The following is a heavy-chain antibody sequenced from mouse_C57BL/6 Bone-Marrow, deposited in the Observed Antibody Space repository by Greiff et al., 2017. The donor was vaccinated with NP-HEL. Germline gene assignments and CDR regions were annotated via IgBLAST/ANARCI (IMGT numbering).Heavy chain of an antibody. Sequence: EVQLQQSGPVLVKPGASVKMSCKASGYTFTDYYMNWVKQSHGKSLEWIGVINPYNGGTSSNQKFKGKATLTVDKSSSTAYMELNSLTSEDSAVYYCARWVELGWFAYWGQGTLVTVSA. CDR3: ARWVELGWFAY. J-gene: IGHJ3*01. D-gene: IGHD4-1*01. CDR2: INPYNGGT. CDR1: GYTFTDYY. V-gene: IGHV1-19*01.